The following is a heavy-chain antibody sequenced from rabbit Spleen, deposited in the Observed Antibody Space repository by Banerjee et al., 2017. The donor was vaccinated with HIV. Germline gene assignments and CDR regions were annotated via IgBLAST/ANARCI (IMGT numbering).Heavy chain of an antibody. V-gene: IGHV1S40*01. D-gene: IGHD7-1*01. CDR3: ARVYAGYGDFGYAAM. CDR2: IHGGSVNKI. J-gene: IGHJ4*01. CDR1: GFSFSSSDY. Sequence: QSLEESGGDLVKPGASLTLTCTASGFSFSSSDYMFWVRQAPGKGMEWIACIHGGSVNKIYYASRAKGRFTISKTSSTTVTLQMTSLTAADTATYFCARVYAGYGDFGYAAMWGPGTLVTVS.